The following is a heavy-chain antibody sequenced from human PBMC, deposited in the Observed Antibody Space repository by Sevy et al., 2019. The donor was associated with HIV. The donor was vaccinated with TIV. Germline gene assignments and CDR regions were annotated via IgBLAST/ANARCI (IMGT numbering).Heavy chain of an antibody. Sequence: GGSPRLSCAASGFTFSTYSMNWVRQAPGKGLEWVSSINSGSRYIYYADSVKGRFTVSRDDAKNSLHLQMNSLRAEDTAVYYCAREKEQQLVDYWGQGTLVTVSS. CDR3: AREKEQQLVDY. D-gene: IGHD6-13*01. CDR2: INSGSRYI. J-gene: IGHJ4*02. V-gene: IGHV3-21*01. CDR1: GFTFSTYS.